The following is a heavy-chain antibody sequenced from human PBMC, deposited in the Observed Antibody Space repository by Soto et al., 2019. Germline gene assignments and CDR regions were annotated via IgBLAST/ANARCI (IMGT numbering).Heavy chain of an antibody. D-gene: IGHD3-22*01. CDR2: IYSGGST. V-gene: IGHV3-53*01. CDR1: GFTVSSNY. Sequence: PGGSLRLSCAASGFTVSSNYMSWVRQAPGKGLEWVSVIYSGGSTYYADSVKGRFTISRDNSKNTLYLQMNSLRAEDTAVYYCARGDSSGYQLTPNFDYWGQGTLVTVS. CDR3: ARGDSSGYQLTPNFDY. J-gene: IGHJ4*02.